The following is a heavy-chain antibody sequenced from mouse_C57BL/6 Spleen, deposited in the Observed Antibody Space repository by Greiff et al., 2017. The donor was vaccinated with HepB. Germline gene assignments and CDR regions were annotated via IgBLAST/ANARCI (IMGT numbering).Heavy chain of an antibody. Sequence: QVQLQQPGAELVKPGASVKLSCKASGYTFTSYWMHWVKQRPGQGLEWIGMIHPNSGSTNYNEKFKSKATLTVDKSSSTAYMQLSSLTSEDSAVYYCARESTMVTNFDYWGQGTTLTVSS. CDR2: IHPNSGST. CDR1: GYTFTSYW. J-gene: IGHJ2*01. V-gene: IGHV1-64*01. D-gene: IGHD2-2*01. CDR3: ARESTMVTNFDY.